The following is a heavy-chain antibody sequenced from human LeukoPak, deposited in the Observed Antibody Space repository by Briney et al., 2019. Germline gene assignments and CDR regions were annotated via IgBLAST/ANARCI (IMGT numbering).Heavy chain of an antibody. J-gene: IGHJ3*02. CDR3: ARGRSITILRGVAISDGFDI. CDR1: GFTISTHG. CDR2: IDTTTSYK. Sequence: PGGSLRLSCAASGFTISTHGMNWVRQAPGKGLEWVSFIDTTTSYKYYADSVKGRFTISRDNAKNSLYLQMNSLRADDTAFYYCARGRSITILRGVAISDGFDIRGQGTMVTVSS. D-gene: IGHD3-10*01. V-gene: IGHV3-21*01.